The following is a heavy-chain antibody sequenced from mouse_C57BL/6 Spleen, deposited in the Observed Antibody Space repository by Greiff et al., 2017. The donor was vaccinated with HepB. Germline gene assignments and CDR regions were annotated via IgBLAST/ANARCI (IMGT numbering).Heavy chain of an antibody. J-gene: IGHJ2*01. CDR2: IYPGDGDT. CDR1: GYAFSSSW. CDR3: AREGGSSGYNYFDY. D-gene: IGHD3-2*02. V-gene: IGHV1-82*01. Sequence: VKLVESGPELVKPGASVKISCKASGYAFSSSWMNWVKQRPGKGLEWIGRIYPGDGDTNYNGKFKGKATLTADKSSSTAYMQLSSLTSEDSAVYICAREGGSSGYNYFDYWGQGTTLTVSS.